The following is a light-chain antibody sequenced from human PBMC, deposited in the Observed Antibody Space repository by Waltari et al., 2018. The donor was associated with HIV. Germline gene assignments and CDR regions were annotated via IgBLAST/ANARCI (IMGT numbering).Light chain of an antibody. V-gene: IGLV3-27*01. CDR2: KDN. J-gene: IGLJ3*02. CDR1: VLARKY. Sequence: SFELTQPSSVSVSPGQTARITCSGDVLARKYARWFQKKPGQAPLLLIYKDNERPSGIPERFSGSSSGTTVTLTISGAQVEDEADYYCYSAADSDEVFGGGTKRTVL. CDR3: YSAADSDEV.